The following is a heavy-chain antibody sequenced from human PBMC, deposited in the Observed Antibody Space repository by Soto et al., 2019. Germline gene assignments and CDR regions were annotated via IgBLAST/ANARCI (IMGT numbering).Heavy chain of an antibody. CDR1: GGSISSSSYY. V-gene: IGHV4-39*01. D-gene: IGHD3-9*01. CDR2: IYYSGST. J-gene: IGHJ4*02. Sequence: SETLSLTCTVSGGSISSSSYYWGWIRQPPGKRLEWIGSIYYSGSTYYNPSLKSRVTISVDTSKNQFSLKLSSVTAADTAVFYCARHALDILTGYYHNFDHWGLGILVTVSS. CDR3: ARHALDILTGYYHNFDH.